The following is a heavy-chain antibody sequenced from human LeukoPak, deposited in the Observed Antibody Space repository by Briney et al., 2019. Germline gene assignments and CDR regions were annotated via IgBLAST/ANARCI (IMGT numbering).Heavy chain of an antibody. CDR1: GGSISSSSYY. D-gene: IGHD4-23*01. J-gene: IGHJ6*03. CDR2: IYHSGST. V-gene: IGHV4-39*07. CDR3: ARGGGNGGGWVGHYYYMDV. Sequence: PSETLSLTCTVSGGSISSSSYYWGWIRQPPRKGLEWIGSIYHSGSTYYNPSLKSRVTTSVDTSKNQFSLKLSSVTAADTAVYYCARGGGNGGGWVGHYYYMDVWGKGTTVTVSS.